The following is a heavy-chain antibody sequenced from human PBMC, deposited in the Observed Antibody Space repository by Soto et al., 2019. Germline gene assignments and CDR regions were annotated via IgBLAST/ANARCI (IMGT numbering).Heavy chain of an antibody. Sequence: QVHLRESGPGLVKPSETLSLTCTVSGGSMSSNYWSWIRQSPGKGLEWIGFVYYGGTNYNPSFESRVTMSVDTPKNQFSLELKSVTAADTAVYHCVSYRGALYFDHWGQGALVTVSS. CDR1: GGSMSSNY. J-gene: IGHJ4*02. D-gene: IGHD4-4*01. CDR3: VSYRGALYFDH. CDR2: VYYGGT. V-gene: IGHV4-59*01.